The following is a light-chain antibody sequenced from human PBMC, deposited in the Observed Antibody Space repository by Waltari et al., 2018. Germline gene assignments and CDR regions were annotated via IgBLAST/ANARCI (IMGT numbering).Light chain of an antibody. V-gene: IGLV3-1*01. CDR3: QAWDNSAAV. CDR2: QDT. CDR1: KLGDKY. Sequence: SYELTQPPSVSVSPGQTARISCSGDKLGDKYAYWYQQKAGQSPVLLIYQDTKRPSGIPERFSGSNSGNTATLTISGTQAMDEADYYCQAWDNSAAVFGGGTKLTVL. J-gene: IGLJ2*01.